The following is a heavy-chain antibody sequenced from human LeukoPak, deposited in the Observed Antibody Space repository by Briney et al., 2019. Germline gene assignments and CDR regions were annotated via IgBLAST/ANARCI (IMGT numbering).Heavy chain of an antibody. CDR1: GYTFTSYD. CDR2: MNPNSGNT. V-gene: IGHV1-8*01. Sequence: EASVTVSCKASGYTFTSYDINWVRQATGQGLEWMGWMNPNSGNTGYAQKFQGRVTMTRNTSISTAYMELSSLRSDDTAFYYCARWDGYSSSPDYWGQGSLVTVSS. D-gene: IGHD6-13*01. CDR3: ARWDGYSSSPDY. J-gene: IGHJ4*02.